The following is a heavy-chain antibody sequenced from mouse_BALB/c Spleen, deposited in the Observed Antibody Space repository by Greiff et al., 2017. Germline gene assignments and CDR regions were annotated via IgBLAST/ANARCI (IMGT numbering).Heavy chain of an antibody. V-gene: IGHV1-80*01. Sequence: VKLQESGAELVRPGSSVKISCKASGYAFSSYWMNWVKQRPGQGLEWIGQIYPGDGDTNYNGKFKGKATLTADKSSSTAYMQLSSLTSEDSAVYYCNYYYGSSGDYWGQGTTLTVSS. CDR2: IYPGDGDT. D-gene: IGHD1-1*01. J-gene: IGHJ2*01. CDR1: GYAFSSYW. CDR3: NYYYGSSGDY.